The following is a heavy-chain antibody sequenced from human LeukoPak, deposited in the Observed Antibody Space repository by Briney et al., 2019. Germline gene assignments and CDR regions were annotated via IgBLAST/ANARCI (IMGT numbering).Heavy chain of an antibody. CDR1: GFPFSSYG. J-gene: IGHJ2*01. CDR3: ARREGFDL. CDR2: ISSTSSYI. V-gene: IGHV3-21*01. Sequence: GGSLRLSCAASGFPFSSYGMNWVRQAPGEGLKWVSSISSTSSYIYYADSVKGRFTISRDNVKNSLYLQLNSLRADDTAVYYCARREGFDLWGRGTLGTVSS.